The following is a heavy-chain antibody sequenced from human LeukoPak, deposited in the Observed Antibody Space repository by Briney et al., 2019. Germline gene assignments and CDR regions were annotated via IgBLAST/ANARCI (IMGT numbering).Heavy chain of an antibody. J-gene: IGHJ4*02. D-gene: IGHD2-2*01. CDR1: GFTFSSYW. CDR3: ARDQGEDIVVVPWVY. Sequence: GGSLRLSCAASGFTFSSYWMSWVRQAPGKGLEWVANIKQDGSEKYYVDSVKGRFTISRDNAKNSLYLQMNSLRAEDTAVYYCARDQGEDIVVVPWVYWGQGTLVTVSS. V-gene: IGHV3-7*05. CDR2: IKQDGSEK.